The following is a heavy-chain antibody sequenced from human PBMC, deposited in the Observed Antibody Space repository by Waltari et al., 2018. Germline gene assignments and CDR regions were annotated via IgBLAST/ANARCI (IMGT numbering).Heavy chain of an antibody. Sequence: QVQLEQSGDEVKKPGASVKISCKTSGFLFSSYAMTWVRQVPGKGLEWMGWISTYSGNSNLAQKCQGRLSLTTDRSTKTAYLDLRGLRSDDTAVYFCARDRWGGSAYYDNNGFSPLEYWGQGTQVTVSS. CDR1: GFLFSSYA. D-gene: IGHD3-22*01. CDR3: ARDRWGGSAYYDNNGFSPLEY. V-gene: IGHV1-18*01. J-gene: IGHJ4*02. CDR2: ISTYSGNS.